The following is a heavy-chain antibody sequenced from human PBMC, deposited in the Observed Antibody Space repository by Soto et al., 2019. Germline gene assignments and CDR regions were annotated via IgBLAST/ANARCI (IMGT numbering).Heavy chain of an antibody. D-gene: IGHD3-9*01. CDR1: GGSTSISSYY. CDR3: ARHYDILTGYYMGYYYYGMDV. J-gene: IGHJ6*02. CDR2: IYYSGST. V-gene: IGHV4-39*01. Sequence: PSETLSLTYTVSGGSTSISSYYRGWISQPPGKVLEWIGSIYYSGSTYYNPSLKSRVTISVDTSKNQFSLRLSSVTAADTAVYYCARHYDILTGYYMGYYYYGMDVWGQGTTVT.